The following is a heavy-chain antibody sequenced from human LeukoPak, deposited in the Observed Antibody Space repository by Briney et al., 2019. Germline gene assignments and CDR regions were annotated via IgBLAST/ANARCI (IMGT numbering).Heavy chain of an antibody. J-gene: IGHJ4*02. V-gene: IGHV3-7*01. CDR3: ARDPVYYDFWSGYYVCYFDY. Sequence: GGSLRLSCAASGFTFSSYWMSWVRQAPGKGLEWVANLKQDGSEKYYVDSVKGRFPISRDNAKNSLYLQMNSLRAEDTAVYYCARDPVYYDFWSGYYVCYFDYWGQGTLVTVSS. D-gene: IGHD3-3*01. CDR1: GFTFSSYW. CDR2: LKQDGSEK.